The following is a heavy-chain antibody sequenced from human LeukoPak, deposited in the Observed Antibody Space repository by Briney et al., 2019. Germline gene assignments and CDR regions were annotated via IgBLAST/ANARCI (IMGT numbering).Heavy chain of an antibody. CDR2: IRYDGSNK. CDR3: ATCIIVVVPAAINDYFDY. V-gene: IGHV3-30*02. D-gene: IGHD2-2*01. CDR1: GFTFSSYG. Sequence: GSLGLSCAASGFTFSSYGMHWVRQAPGKGLEWVAFIRYDGSNKYYADSVKGRFTISRDNSKNTLYLQMNSLRAEDTAVYYCATCIIVVVPAAINDYFDYWGQGTLVTVSS. J-gene: IGHJ4*02.